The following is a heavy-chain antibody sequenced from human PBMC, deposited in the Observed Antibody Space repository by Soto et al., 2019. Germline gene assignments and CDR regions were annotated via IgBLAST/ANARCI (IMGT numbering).Heavy chain of an antibody. CDR1: GGTFSSYT. Sequence: GASVKVSCEASGGTFSSYTISWVRQAPGQGLEWMGRIIPILGIANYAQKFQGRVTITADKSTSTAYMELSSLRSEDTAVYYCARVRVWEPGLKARNSSSWFTRTYYGMDVWGQGTTVTVSS. D-gene: IGHD6-13*01. CDR3: ARVRVWEPGLKARNSSSWFTRTYYGMDV. V-gene: IGHV1-69*02. CDR2: IIPILGIA. J-gene: IGHJ6*02.